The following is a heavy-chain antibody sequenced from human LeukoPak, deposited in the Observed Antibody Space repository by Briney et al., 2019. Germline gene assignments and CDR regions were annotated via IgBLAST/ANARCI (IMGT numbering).Heavy chain of an antibody. Sequence: TPSETLSLTCAVYGGSFSGYYWSWIRQPPGKGLEWIGEINHSGSTNYNPSLKSRVTISVDTSKNQFSLKLSSVTAADTAVYYCARGLDGTRGIVVVPAATNWFDPWGQGTLVTVSS. J-gene: IGHJ5*02. CDR2: INHSGST. CDR3: ARGLDGTRGIVVVPAATNWFDP. D-gene: IGHD2-2*01. CDR1: GGSFSGYY. V-gene: IGHV4-34*01.